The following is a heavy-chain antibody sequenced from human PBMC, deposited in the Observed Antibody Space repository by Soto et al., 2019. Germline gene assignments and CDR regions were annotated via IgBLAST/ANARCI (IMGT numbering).Heavy chain of an antibody. D-gene: IGHD4-17*01. CDR1: GYTFTTNG. CDR2: INADSGET. Sequence: QVQLVQSGAEVKESGASVKVSCKASGYTFTTNGVSWVRQGPGQGLEWMRWINADSGETRYAQKFQGRVTMTTDTSTSTAYMDLRSLTSDDTAVYYCARDLGYGDYGTDYWGQGTLVTVSS. V-gene: IGHV1-18*04. CDR3: ARDLGYGDYGTDY. J-gene: IGHJ4*02.